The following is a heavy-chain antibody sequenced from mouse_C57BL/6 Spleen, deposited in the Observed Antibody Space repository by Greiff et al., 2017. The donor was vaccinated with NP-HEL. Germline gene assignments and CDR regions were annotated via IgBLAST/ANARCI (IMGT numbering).Heavy chain of an antibody. CDR1: GYTFTDYY. V-gene: IGHV1-19*01. D-gene: IGHD2-2*01. Sequence: EVKLVESGPVLVKPGASVKMSCKASGYTFTDYYMNWVKQSHGKSLEWIGVINPYNGGTSYNQKFKGKATLTVDKSSSTAYMELNSLTSEDSAVYYCARGDYGYDGFAYWGQGTLVTVSA. J-gene: IGHJ3*01. CDR2: INPYNGGT. CDR3: ARGDYGYDGFAY.